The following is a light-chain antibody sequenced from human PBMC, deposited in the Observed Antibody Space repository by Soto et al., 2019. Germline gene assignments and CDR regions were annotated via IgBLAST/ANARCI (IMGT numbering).Light chain of an antibody. Sequence: IVMSQSPATLSVSTGERATLSCGASQSGSSNLAWYQQKPGQAPRLLLYGASTRATGIPARFSGSGSGTEFTLTISSLQSEDFAVSYCQQYNNWPSWTFGQGTKVDIK. V-gene: IGKV3-15*01. CDR1: QSGSSN. CDR2: GAS. J-gene: IGKJ1*01. CDR3: QQYNNWPSWT.